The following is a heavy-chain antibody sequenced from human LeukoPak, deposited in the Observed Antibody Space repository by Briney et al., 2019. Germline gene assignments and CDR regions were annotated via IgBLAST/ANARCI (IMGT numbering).Heavy chain of an antibody. Sequence: NPSETLSLTRTVSGGSISSYYWSWIRQPPGKGLEWIGCIHYSGSTNYNPSLKSRVTISVDTSKNQFSLKLSSVTAADTAIYYCARVRDRSSYFYDLDYWGQGTLVTVSS. D-gene: IGHD3-22*01. CDR2: IHYSGST. CDR1: GGSISSYY. CDR3: ARVRDRSSYFYDLDY. J-gene: IGHJ4*02. V-gene: IGHV4-59*01.